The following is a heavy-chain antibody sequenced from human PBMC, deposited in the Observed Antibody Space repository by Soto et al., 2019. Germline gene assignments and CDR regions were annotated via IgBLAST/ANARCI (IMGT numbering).Heavy chain of an antibody. D-gene: IGHD2-15*01. J-gene: IGHJ6*02. Sequence: PGGSLRLSCAASGFTFSSYWMSWVRQAPGKGLEWVANIKQDGSEKYYVDSVKGRFTISRDNAKNSLYLQMNSLRAEDTAVYYCARDREVAAGIGTYYYYYGMDVWGQGTTVTVSS. CDR3: ARDREVAAGIGTYYYYYGMDV. CDR1: GFTFSSYW. V-gene: IGHV3-7*03. CDR2: IKQDGSEK.